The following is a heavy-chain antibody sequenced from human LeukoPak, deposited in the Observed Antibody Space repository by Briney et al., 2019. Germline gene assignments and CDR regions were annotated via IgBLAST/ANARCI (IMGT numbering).Heavy chain of an antibody. CDR2: ISCSGGST. CDR3: AKDGGEAYYYDSSGYYDAFDI. Sequence: GGSLRLSCAASGFTFSSYAMSWVRQAPGKGLEWVSAISCSGGSTYYADSVKGRFTISRDNSKNTLYLQMNSLRAEDTAVHYCAKDGGEAYYYDSSGYYDAFDIWGQGTMVTVSS. CDR1: GFTFSSYA. D-gene: IGHD3-22*01. V-gene: IGHV3-23*01. J-gene: IGHJ3*02.